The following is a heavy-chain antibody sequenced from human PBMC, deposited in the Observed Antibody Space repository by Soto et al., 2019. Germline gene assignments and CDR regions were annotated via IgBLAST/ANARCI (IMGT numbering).Heavy chain of an antibody. CDR2: INPNSGGT. CDR1: GYTFTGYY. D-gene: IGHD6-13*01. Sequence: QVQLVQSGAEVKKPGASVKVSCKASGYTFTGYYMHWVRQAPGQGLEWMGWINPNSGGTNYAQKFQGWVTMTRDTANKQGLMEPGKVRTDGQAVLFRARGRSEGIAGGWDGAFDIWGQRTMVNLSS. J-gene: IGHJ3*02. V-gene: IGHV1-2*04. CDR3: ARGRSEGIAGGWDGAFDI.